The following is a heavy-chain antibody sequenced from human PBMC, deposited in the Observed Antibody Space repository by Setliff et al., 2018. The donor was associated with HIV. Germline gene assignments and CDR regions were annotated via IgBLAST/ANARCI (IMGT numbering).Heavy chain of an antibody. D-gene: IGHD6-13*01. J-gene: IGHJ4*02. Sequence: QPGGSLRLSCAASGFTFTAHGMHWVRQAPDKGLEWVAFINYDENSEYYADSVKGRFTISRDNAKNSLYLQMNSLRAEDMALYYCAKGRYSSSWYYFDYWGQGTLVTVSS. CDR1: GFTFTAHG. CDR2: INYDENSE. V-gene: IGHV3-30*02. CDR3: AKGRYSSSWYYFDY.